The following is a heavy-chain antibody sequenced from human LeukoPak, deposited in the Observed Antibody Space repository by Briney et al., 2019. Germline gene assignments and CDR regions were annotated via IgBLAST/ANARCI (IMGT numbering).Heavy chain of an antibody. CDR1: GFTFSSYA. D-gene: IGHD2-21*01. J-gene: IGHJ3*02. V-gene: IGHV3-23*01. CDR3: AKWGQVIRSWNAFDI. Sequence: GGSLRLSCAASGFTFSSYAMSWVRQAPGKGLEWVSAISGSGGSTYCADSVKGRFTISRDNSKNTLYLQMNSLRAEDTAVYYCAKWGQVIRSWNAFDIWGQGTMVTVSS. CDR2: ISGSGGST.